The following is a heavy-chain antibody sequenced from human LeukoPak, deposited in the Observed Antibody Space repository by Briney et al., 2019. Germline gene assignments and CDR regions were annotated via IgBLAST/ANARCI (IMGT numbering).Heavy chain of an antibody. CDR3: ARGAGYTGTYAGILDY. Sequence: GTSVKVSCKASGFTFTSSAVQWVRLARGQRLEWIGWIVVGSGNTNYAQKFQERVTITRDMSTSTAYMELSSLRSEDTAVYYCARGAGYTGTYAGILDYWGRGTLVTVSS. J-gene: IGHJ4*02. D-gene: IGHD1-26*01. CDR1: GFTFTSSA. V-gene: IGHV1-58*01. CDR2: IVVGSGNT.